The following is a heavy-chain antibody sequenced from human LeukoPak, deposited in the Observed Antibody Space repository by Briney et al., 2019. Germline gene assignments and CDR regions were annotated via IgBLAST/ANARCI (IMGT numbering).Heavy chain of an antibody. CDR1: GYTFTGYY. D-gene: IGHD3-10*01. Sequence: ASVKVSCKASGYTFTGYYMHWVRQAPGQGLEWMGWINPNSGGTNYAQKFQGRVTMTRDTSISTAYMELSRLRSDDTAVYYCASKYYYGSGSYYSPRDAFDIWGQGTMVTVSS. V-gene: IGHV1-2*02. J-gene: IGHJ3*02. CDR2: INPNSGGT. CDR3: ASKYYYGSGSYYSPRDAFDI.